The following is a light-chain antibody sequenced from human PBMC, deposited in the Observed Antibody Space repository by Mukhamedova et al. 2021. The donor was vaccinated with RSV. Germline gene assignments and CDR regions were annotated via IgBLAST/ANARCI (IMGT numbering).Light chain of an antibody. V-gene: IGLV1-47*02. CDR1: GSHY. Sequence: GSHYVDWYQQLPGTAPKLLIYSSSQRASGVPDRFSGSKSGSSASLAIGGLRSEDEADYYCAAWDDDLGGPVFGTGTNLTVL. CDR3: AAWDDDLGGPV. CDR2: SSS. J-gene: IGLJ1*01.